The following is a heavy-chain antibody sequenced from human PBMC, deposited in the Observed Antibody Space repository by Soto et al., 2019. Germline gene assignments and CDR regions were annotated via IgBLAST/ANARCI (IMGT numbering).Heavy chain of an antibody. V-gene: IGHV3-23*01. CDR3: ANWGYCSGGTCYHDY. D-gene: IGHD2-15*01. Sequence: PGGSLRLSCAASGFTFSSHAMSWVRQAPGKGLEWVSAIVDSGYTTYYIDSVKGRFTISRDNSKNTVSLQMSSLRVEDSAIYYCANWGYCSGGTCYHDYWGQGTLVTVSS. J-gene: IGHJ4*02. CDR1: GFTFSSHA. CDR2: IVDSGYTT.